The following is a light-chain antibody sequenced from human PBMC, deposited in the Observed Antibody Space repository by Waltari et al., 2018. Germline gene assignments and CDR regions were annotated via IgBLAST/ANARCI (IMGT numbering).Light chain of an antibody. CDR1: QSVYSY. Sequence: EIVLTQSPATLSLSPGDRATLSCRASQSVYSYLGWYQQKPGQAPSLLIYDVFNRATGIPARFSGSGSGTDFTLTISSLEPEDFAVYYCQQRRSWPLTFGGGTKVEIK. J-gene: IGKJ4*01. CDR2: DVF. V-gene: IGKV3-11*01. CDR3: QQRRSWPLT.